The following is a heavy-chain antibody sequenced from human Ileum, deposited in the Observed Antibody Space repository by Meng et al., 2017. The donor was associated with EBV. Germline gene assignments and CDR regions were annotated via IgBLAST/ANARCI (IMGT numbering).Heavy chain of an antibody. V-gene: IGHV4-34*12. Sequence: VELQQWGAGMLKPSETLSLTCAGKGWSLSGAYWNWIRQPPGKGLEWIGEIIHGGSPSYNPSLKSRVTISIDTSKNQLSLMLSSVTAADTAVYYCARRPTGIDYWGQGTLVTVSS. CDR1: GWSLSGAY. J-gene: IGHJ4*02. D-gene: IGHD2-8*02. CDR2: IIHGGSP. CDR3: ARRPTGIDY.